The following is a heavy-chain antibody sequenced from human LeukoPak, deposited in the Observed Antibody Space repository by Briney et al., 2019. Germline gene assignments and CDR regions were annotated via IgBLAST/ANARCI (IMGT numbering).Heavy chain of an antibody. CDR2: INHSGST. CDR3: ARGQGDIVVVPAATLYYYYYYMDV. J-gene: IGHJ6*03. D-gene: IGHD2-2*01. V-gene: IGHV4-34*01. CDR1: GGSFSGYY. Sequence: SETLSLTXAVYGGSFSGYYWSWIRQPPGKGLEWIGEINHSGSTNYNPSLKSRVTISVDTSKNQFSLKLSSVTAADSAVYYCARGQGDIVVVPAATLYYYYYYMDVWGKRTTVTVSS.